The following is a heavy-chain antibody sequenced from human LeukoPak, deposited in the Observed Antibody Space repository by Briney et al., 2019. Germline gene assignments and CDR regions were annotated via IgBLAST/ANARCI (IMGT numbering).Heavy chain of an antibody. CDR1: GYTFTSYG. D-gene: IGHD5-24*01. Sequence: GAXXKVXXXASGYTFTSYGISWVRQAPGQGLEWMGWISAYNGNTNYAQKLQGRVTMTTDTSTSTAYMELRSLRSDDTAVYYCARDQYTAHSLQSHAFDIWGQGTMVTVSS. V-gene: IGHV1-18*01. CDR3: ARDQYTAHSLQSHAFDI. J-gene: IGHJ3*02. CDR2: ISAYNGNT.